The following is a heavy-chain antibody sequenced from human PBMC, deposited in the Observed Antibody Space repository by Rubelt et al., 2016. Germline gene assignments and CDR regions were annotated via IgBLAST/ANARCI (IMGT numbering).Heavy chain of an antibody. Sequence: QLPLQESGPGLVKPSETLSLTCTVSGGSISSTDRYYWGWIRQPPGKGLEWIGSIYYFGTTFYNPSLRSRVTISVDASKNQSSLRLNAVTAADSVVYYCARPAGPSYYYYFDYWGQGILVTVSS. CDR2: IYYFGTT. CDR1: GGSISSTDRYY. D-gene: IGHD3-22*01. J-gene: IGHJ4*02. V-gene: IGHV4-39*01. CDR3: ARPAGPSYYYYFDY.